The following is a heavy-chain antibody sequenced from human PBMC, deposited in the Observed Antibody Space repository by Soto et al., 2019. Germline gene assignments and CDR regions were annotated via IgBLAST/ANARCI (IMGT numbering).Heavy chain of an antibody. V-gene: IGHV4-59*08. CDR1: GGSISSYY. D-gene: IGHD1-1*01. J-gene: IGHJ4*02. CDR2: IYYSGST. CDR3: ARSARQSWTFLDY. Sequence: SETLSLTCTVSGGSISSYYWSWIRQPPGKGLEWIGYIYYSGSTNYNPSLKSRVTISVDTSKNQFSLKLSSVTAADTAVYYCARSARQSWTFLDYWGQGTLVTVSS.